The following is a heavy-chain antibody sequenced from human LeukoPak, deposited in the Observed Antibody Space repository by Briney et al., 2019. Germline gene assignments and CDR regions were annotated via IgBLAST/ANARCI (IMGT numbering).Heavy chain of an antibody. CDR3: ARASIVFELDP. Sequence: GASVKVSCKASGYTLTGYYMHWVRQAPGQGLEWMGWINPNSGGTNYAQKFQGRVTMTRDTSISTAYMELSRLRSDDSAVYYCARASIVFELDPWGQGTLVTVSS. CDR1: GYTLTGYY. V-gene: IGHV1-2*02. J-gene: IGHJ5*02. D-gene: IGHD2-15*01. CDR2: INPNSGGT.